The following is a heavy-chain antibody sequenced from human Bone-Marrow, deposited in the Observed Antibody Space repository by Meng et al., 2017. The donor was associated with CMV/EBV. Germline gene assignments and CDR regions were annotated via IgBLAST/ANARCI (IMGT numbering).Heavy chain of an antibody. CDR2: IYPGDSDT. CDR1: GYSFTSYL. V-gene: IGHV5-51*01. Sequence: GEALKISWKGSGYSFTSYLIGWVRQMPGKGLEWMGIIYPGDSDTKYRPSFQGQVTISADKSISTAYLQWSSLKASDTAMYYCARLCRYCTSASCYWSWFDPWGQGTLVTVSS. D-gene: IGHD2-2*01. CDR3: ARLCRYCTSASCYWSWFDP. J-gene: IGHJ5*02.